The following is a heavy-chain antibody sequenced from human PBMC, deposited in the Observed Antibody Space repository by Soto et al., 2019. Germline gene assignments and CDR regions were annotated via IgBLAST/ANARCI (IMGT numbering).Heavy chain of an antibody. CDR1: GFTFSGYA. CDR3: AKSPDFYYDGMDV. Sequence: EVQLLESGGGLGQPGGSQRLSCAASGFTFSGYAMTWVRQAPGKGLEWVSSISGSGANTYYADSVKGRFTISRDNSKNTLSLQMTSPRADDTAVYYCAKSPDFYYDGMDVWGQGTTVTVSS. V-gene: IGHV3-23*01. CDR2: ISGSGANT. J-gene: IGHJ6*02.